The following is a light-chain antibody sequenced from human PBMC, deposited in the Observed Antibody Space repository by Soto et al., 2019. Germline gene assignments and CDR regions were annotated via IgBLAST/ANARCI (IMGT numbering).Light chain of an antibody. CDR3: HSYDSGLSGSV. CDR1: SSYIGTGYA. J-gene: IGLJ2*01. CDR2: ANT. V-gene: IGLV1-40*01. Sequence: QSVLTQPPSVSGAPGQRVTIFCTWSSSYIGTGYAVHWYQQLPGTAPKILIYANTNRPSGVPGRFSGSKSGTSASLAITGRQADDEADYYYHSYDSGLSGSVVGGGTKLTVL.